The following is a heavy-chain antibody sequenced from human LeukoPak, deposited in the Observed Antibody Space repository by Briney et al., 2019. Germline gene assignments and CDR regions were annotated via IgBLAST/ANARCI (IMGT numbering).Heavy chain of an antibody. J-gene: IGHJ5*02. CDR3: ARVYCSGGSCYSGWFDP. Sequence: SVKVSCKASGGTFSSYAISWVRQAPGQGLEWMGGIIPIFGTANYAQKFQGRVTITADESTSTAYMELSSLRSEDTAVCYCARVYCSGGSCYSGWFDPWGQGTLVTVSS. D-gene: IGHD2-15*01. V-gene: IGHV1-69*13. CDR2: IIPIFGTA. CDR1: GGTFSSYA.